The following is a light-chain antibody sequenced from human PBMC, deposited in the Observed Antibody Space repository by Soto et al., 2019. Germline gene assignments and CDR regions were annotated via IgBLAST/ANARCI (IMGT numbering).Light chain of an antibody. V-gene: IGKV1-27*01. J-gene: IGKJ3*01. CDR2: AAS. Sequence: DIPMTQSPPSLSASVRDSVTITCRASQGISYYLAWYQQRPGKVPKLLVYAASTLQSGVPTRFIGGGSGTDFSLTINSLQPEDFGTYYCQNYKSAPFTFGPGTKVDL. CDR3: QNYKSAPFT. CDR1: QGISYY.